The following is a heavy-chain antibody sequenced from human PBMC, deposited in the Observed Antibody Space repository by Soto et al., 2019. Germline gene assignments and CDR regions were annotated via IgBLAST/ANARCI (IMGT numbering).Heavy chain of an antibody. V-gene: IGHV5-10-1*01. CDR3: ARLQWAAGGSAPLDDAFDI. CDR1: GYSFTSYW. Sequence: GESLKISCKGSGYSFTSYWITWVRQMPGKGLEWMGRIDPTNSNTNYSPSFQGHVTISADKSISTAFLKWSSLKASDTAMYYCARLQWAAGGSAPLDDAFDIWGQGTMVTVSS. CDR2: IDPTNSNT. D-gene: IGHD2-15*01. J-gene: IGHJ3*02.